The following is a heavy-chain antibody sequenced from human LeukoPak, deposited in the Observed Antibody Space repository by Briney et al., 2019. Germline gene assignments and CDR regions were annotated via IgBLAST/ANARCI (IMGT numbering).Heavy chain of an antibody. J-gene: IGHJ4*02. D-gene: IGHD1-14*01. CDR2: GVGAT. CDR1: GFIVSGNH. Sequence: GGSLRLSCAASGFIVSGNHMNWVRLAPGKVLEWVSIGVGATYYEDSVKGRFTISRDDSKNIVYLQMNNLRSEDTAVYFCATERPGSRTLDSWGQGTLVTVSS. CDR3: ATERPGSRTLDS. V-gene: IGHV3-66*01.